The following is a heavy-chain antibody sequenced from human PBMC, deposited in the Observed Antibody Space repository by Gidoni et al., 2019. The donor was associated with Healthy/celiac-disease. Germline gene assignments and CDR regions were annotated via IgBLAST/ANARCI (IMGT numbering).Heavy chain of an antibody. CDR3: AKDIGSGSYYHYYGMDV. D-gene: IGHD1-26*01. J-gene: IGHJ6*02. CDR2: ISWNSGSI. Sequence: EVQLVESGGGLVQPGRSLRRSCAASGFTFDDYAMHGVRQAPGKGLECVSGISWNSGSIGYADSVKGRFTISRDNAKNSLYLQMNSLRAEDTALYYCAKDIGSGSYYHYYGMDVWGQGTTVTVSS. CDR1: GFTFDDYA. V-gene: IGHV3-9*01.